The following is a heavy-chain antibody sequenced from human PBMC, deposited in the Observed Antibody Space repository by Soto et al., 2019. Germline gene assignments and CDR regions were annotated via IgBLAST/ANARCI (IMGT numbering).Heavy chain of an antibody. CDR3: GRGWRRLGGVFVPPPSFDY. J-gene: IGHJ4*02. D-gene: IGHD3-16*02. V-gene: IGHV1-18*04. CDR2: ISAYNGNT. CDR1: GYTFTSYG. Sequence: QVQLVQSGAEVKKPGASVKVSCKASGYTFTSYGISWVRQAPGQGLEWMGWISAYNGNTNYAQKLQGRVTMTTDTSTSTAYRERRSLRSDDPPVYYWGRGWRRLGGVFVPPPSFDYGGQGPLVTVSS.